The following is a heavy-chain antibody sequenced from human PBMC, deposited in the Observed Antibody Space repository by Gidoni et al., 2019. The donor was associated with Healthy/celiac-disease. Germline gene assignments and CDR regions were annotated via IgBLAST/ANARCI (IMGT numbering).Heavy chain of an antibody. CDR3: ARVKSTYYYDSSGYYDWYFDL. Sequence: IGEINHSGSTNYNPSLKSRVTISVDTSKNQFSLKLSSVTAADTAVYYCARVKSTYYYDSSGYYDWYFDLWGRGTLVTVSS. V-gene: IGHV4-34*01. D-gene: IGHD3-22*01. CDR2: INHSGST. J-gene: IGHJ2*01.